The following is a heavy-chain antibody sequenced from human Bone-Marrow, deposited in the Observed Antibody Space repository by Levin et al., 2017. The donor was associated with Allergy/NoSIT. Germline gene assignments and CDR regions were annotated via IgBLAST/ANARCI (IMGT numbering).Heavy chain of an antibody. Sequence: PSETLSLTCAVSGASITSFHWSWIRQPPGKELEWIGYFLHSGITDYNPSLKSRVTISLDTSNNEVSLRLSSVTTADTAVYYCARDDEGNLPPEIDLWGQGAQVTVSS. V-gene: IGHV4-59*01. CDR2: FLHSGIT. CDR3: ARDDEGNLPPEIDL. CDR1: GASITSFH. D-gene: IGHD4-23*01. J-gene: IGHJ5*02.